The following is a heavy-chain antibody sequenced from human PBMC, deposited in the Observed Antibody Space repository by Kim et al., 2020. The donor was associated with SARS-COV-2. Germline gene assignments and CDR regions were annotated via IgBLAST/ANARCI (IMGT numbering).Heavy chain of an antibody. CDR3: ARHSYSSGWGNFDY. CDR1: GGSISSSSYY. D-gene: IGHD6-19*01. J-gene: IGHJ4*01. V-gene: IGHV4-39*01. Sequence: SETLSLTCTVSGGSISSSSYYRGWIRQPPGKGLEWIGSIYYSGSTYYNPSLKSRVTISVDTSKNQFSLKLSSVTAADTAVYYCARHSYSSGWGNFDYWG. CDR2: IYYSGST.